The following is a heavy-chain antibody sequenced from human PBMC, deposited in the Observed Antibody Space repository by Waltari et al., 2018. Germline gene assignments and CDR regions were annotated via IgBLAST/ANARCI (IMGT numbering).Heavy chain of an antibody. CDR3: ARPNYYDSSGYPHDAFDI. CDR2: INHSGST. D-gene: IGHD3-22*01. CDR1: GGSFSGYY. Sequence: QVQLQQWGAGLLKPSETLSLTCAVYGGSFSGYYWSWIRQPPGQGLEWIGEINHSGSTNYNPSLKSRVTISVDTSKNQFSLKLSSVTAADTAVYYCARPNYYDSSGYPHDAFDIWGQGTMVTVSS. J-gene: IGHJ3*02. V-gene: IGHV4-34*01.